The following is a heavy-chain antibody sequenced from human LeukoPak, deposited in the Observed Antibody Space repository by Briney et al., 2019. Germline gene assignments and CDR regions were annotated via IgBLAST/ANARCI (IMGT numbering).Heavy chain of an antibody. CDR1: GYTFTGYY. J-gene: IGHJ4*02. Sequence: GASVKVSCKASGYTFTGYYMHWVRQAPGQGLGWMGRINPNSGGTNYAQKFQGRVTMTRDTSISTAYMELSRLRSDDTAVYYCARSKSSSWYYYFDYWGQGTLVTVSS. CDR3: ARSKSSSWYYYFDY. D-gene: IGHD6-13*01. V-gene: IGHV1-2*06. CDR2: INPNSGGT.